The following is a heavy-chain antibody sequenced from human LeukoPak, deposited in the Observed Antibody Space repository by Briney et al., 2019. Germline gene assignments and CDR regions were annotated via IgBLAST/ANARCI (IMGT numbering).Heavy chain of an antibody. CDR2: IYSGGST. CDR3: ARGPSGYHNT. V-gene: IGHV3-66*01. Sequence: GGSLRLSCAASEFSVGSNYMTWVRQAPGKGLEWVSLIYSGGSTYYADSVKGRFTISRDNSKNTLYLQMNSLRAEDTAVYCCARGPSGYHNTGGQGTLATVSS. CDR1: EFSVGSNY. J-gene: IGHJ4*02. D-gene: IGHD5-12*01.